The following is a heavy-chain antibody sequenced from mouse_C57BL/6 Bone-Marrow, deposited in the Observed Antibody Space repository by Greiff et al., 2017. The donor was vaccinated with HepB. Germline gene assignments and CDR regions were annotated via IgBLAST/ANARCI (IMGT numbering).Heavy chain of an antibody. CDR1: GFTFSSYG. V-gene: IGHV5-6*02. CDR2: ISSGGSYT. Sequence: DVKLVESGGDLVKPGGSLKLSCAASGFTFSSYGMSWVRQTPDKRLEWVATISSGGSYTYYPDSVKGRFTISRDNAKNTLYLQMSSLKSEDTAMYYCARPYDYDGYFDYWGQGTTLTVSS. CDR3: ARPYDYDGYFDY. J-gene: IGHJ2*01. D-gene: IGHD2-4*01.